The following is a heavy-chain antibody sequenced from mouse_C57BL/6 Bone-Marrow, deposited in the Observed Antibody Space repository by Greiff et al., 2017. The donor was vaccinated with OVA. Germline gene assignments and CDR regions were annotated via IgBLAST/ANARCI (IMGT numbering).Heavy chain of an antibody. V-gene: IGHV1-72*01. CDR3: ARKRLRVGGCDY. CDR1: GYTFTSYW. CDR2: IDPNSGGT. Sequence: VQLQQPGAELVKPGASVKLSCKASGYTFTSYWMHWVKQRPGRGLEWIGRIDPNSGGTKYNEKFKSKATLPVDKPSSTAYMQLSSLTAEDSAVDYWARKRLRVGGCDYWGQGTTLTVSS. J-gene: IGHJ2*01. D-gene: IGHD1-1*01.